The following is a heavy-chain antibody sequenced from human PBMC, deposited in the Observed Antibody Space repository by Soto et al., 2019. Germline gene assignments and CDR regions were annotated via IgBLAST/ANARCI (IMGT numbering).Heavy chain of an antibody. D-gene: IGHD2-15*01. Sequence: SETLSLTCTVSGGSISSGDYYWSWIRQPPGKGLEWIGYIYYSGSTYYNPSLKSRVTISVDTSENQFSLKLSSVTAADTAVYYCARGGRIGAFDIWGQGTMVTVSS. CDR1: GGSISSGDYY. CDR3: ARGGRIGAFDI. V-gene: IGHV4-30-4*01. CDR2: IYYSGST. J-gene: IGHJ3*02.